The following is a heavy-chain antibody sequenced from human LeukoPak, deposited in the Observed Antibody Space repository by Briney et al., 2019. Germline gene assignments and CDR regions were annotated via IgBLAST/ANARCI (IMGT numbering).Heavy chain of an antibody. J-gene: IGHJ6*02. CDR2: FDPEDVET. Sequence: ASVKVSCKVFGDPLYELFMHWVRQAPGERPEGIGGFDPEDVETIYAQKFQRRVTMTEDTSTDTAYMELSSLRSEDTAVYYCATHPMAAAGTPDYYYYGMAVWGQGTTVTVSS. V-gene: IGHV1-24*01. CDR3: ATHPMAAAGTPDYYYYGMAV. CDR1: GDPLYELF. D-gene: IGHD6-13*01.